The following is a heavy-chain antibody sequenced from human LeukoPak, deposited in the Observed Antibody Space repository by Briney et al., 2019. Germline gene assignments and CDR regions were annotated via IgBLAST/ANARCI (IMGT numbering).Heavy chain of an antibody. J-gene: IGHJ5*02. CDR2: IYTSGST. Sequence: SETLSLTCTVSGGSISSGSYYWSWIRQPAGKGLEWIGRIYTSGSTNYNPSLKSRVTISVDTSKNQFSLKLSSVTAADTAVYYCAREGEGDSSSSNWFDPWGQGTLVTVSS. CDR3: AREGEGDSSSSNWFDP. D-gene: IGHD6-6*01. V-gene: IGHV4-61*02. CDR1: GGSISSGSYY.